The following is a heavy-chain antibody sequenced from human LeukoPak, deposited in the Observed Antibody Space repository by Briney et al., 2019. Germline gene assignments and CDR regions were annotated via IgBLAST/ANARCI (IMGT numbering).Heavy chain of an antibody. CDR3: ARVASKDTYDFWSGANYYYYYYMDV. Sequence: GGSLRLSCTASGFTFGDYAMNWVRQAPGKGLEWVPYISSSSSTIYYADSVKGRFTISRDNAKNSLYLQMNSLRAEDTAVYYCARVASKDTYDFWSGANYYYYYYMDVWGKGTTVTVSS. CDR1: GFTFGDYA. CDR2: ISSSSSTI. V-gene: IGHV3-48*04. D-gene: IGHD3-3*01. J-gene: IGHJ6*03.